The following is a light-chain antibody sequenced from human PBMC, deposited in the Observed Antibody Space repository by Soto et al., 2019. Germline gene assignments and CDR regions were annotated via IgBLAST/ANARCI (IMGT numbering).Light chain of an antibody. CDR2: GTS. CDR1: SSNIGAGHV. Sequence: QSVLTQPHSVSGAPGQRVTISGTGSSSNIGAGHVVHWYQQFPGRDPNLLIYGTSNRPSGVPDRFSGSKSGTSASLAITGLQGEDEGDYYCQSYVKGLSASVFVGGTTLTVL. J-gene: IGLJ2*01. V-gene: IGLV1-40*01. CDR3: QSYVKGLSASV.